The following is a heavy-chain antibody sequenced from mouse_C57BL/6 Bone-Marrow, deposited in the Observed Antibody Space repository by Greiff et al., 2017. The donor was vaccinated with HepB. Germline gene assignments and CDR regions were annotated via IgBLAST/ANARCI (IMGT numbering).Heavy chain of an antibody. Sequence: QVQLQQPGAELVRPGSSVKLSCKASGYTFTSYWMDWVKQRPGQGLEWIGNIYPSDSETHYNQKFKDKATLTVDKSSSTAYMQLSSLTSEDSAVYYCARSKDYYSNYTYYFDYWGQGTTLTVSS. V-gene: IGHV1-61*01. CDR3: ARSKDYYSNYTYYFDY. CDR2: IYPSDSET. J-gene: IGHJ2*01. D-gene: IGHD2-5*01. CDR1: GYTFTSYW.